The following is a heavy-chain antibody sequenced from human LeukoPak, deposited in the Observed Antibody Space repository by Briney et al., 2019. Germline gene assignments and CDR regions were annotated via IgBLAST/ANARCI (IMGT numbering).Heavy chain of an antibody. Sequence: PSETLSLTCAVYGGSFSGYYWSWIRQPPGKGLEWIGEINHSGSTNYNPSLMSRVTISVDTSKNQFSLKLSSVTAADTAVYYCAIPRNYYDSSGYALDYWGQGTLVTVSS. CDR2: INHSGST. D-gene: IGHD3-22*01. J-gene: IGHJ4*02. CDR3: AIPRNYYDSSGYALDY. V-gene: IGHV4-34*01. CDR1: GGSFSGYY.